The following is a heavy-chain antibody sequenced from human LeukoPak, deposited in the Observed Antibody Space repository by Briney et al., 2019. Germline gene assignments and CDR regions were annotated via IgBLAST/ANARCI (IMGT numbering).Heavy chain of an antibody. CDR2: IYYSGST. V-gene: IGHV4-59*08. Sequence: SETLSLTCTVSGGSLSSYYWSWIRQPPGKGREWIGYIYYSGSTNYNPSLKSRVTISVDTSKNQFSLKLSSVTAADTAVYYCAGPSYDFWPNWFDPWGQGTLVTVSS. CDR3: AGPSYDFWPNWFDP. J-gene: IGHJ5*02. CDR1: GGSLSSYY. D-gene: IGHD3-3*01.